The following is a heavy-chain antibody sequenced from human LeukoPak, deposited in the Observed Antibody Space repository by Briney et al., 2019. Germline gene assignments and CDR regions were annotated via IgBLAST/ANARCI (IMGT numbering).Heavy chain of an antibody. J-gene: IGHJ4*02. Sequence: GGSLRLSCAASGFTFSTYWMHWVRQAPGKGLEWVSAISNNGGYTYYADSVQGRFTISRDNSKSTLCLQMNSLRAEDTAVYYCAKQLGYCSDGSCYFPYWGQGTLVTVSS. CDR3: AKQLGYCSDGSCYFPY. D-gene: IGHD2-15*01. V-gene: IGHV3-23*01. CDR2: ISNNGGYT. CDR1: GFTFSTYW.